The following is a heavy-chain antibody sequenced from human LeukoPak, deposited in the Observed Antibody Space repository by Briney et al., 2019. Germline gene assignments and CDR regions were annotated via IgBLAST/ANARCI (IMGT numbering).Heavy chain of an antibody. CDR2: IYPSDSDT. V-gene: IGHV5-51*01. CDR1: GYNFTNYW. CDR3: ARPQCSSITCYVDY. J-gene: IGHJ4*02. Sequence: GESLKISCKGSGYNFTNYWIGWVRQMPGKGLEWMGIIYPSDSDTRYSPSFQGQVTISADKSISTAYLQWGSLKASDTAMYYCARPQCSSITCYVDYWGQGTLVTVSS. D-gene: IGHD2-2*01.